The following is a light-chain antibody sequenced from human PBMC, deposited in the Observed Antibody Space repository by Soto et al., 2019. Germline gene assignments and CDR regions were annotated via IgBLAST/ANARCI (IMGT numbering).Light chain of an antibody. J-gene: IGKJ1*01. V-gene: IGKV3-20*01. Sequence: EIVLTQSPGTLSLSPGERATLSCRASQSLSSTYLAWYQKKPGQAPRLLFYDASSRATGIPDRFSASGSGTDFTLTISRLEPEDFALYYCQQYGSSLTWTLGQGTKVEIK. CDR2: DAS. CDR3: QQYGSSLTWT. CDR1: QSLSSTY.